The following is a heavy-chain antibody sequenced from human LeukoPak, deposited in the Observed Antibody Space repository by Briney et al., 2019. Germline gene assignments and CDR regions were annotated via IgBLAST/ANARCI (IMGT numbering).Heavy chain of an antibody. V-gene: IGHV1-69*05. D-gene: IGHD2-15*01. J-gene: IGHJ3*02. CDR2: IIPIFGTA. CDR3: AKCSGGSCYRRYVRAFDI. Sequence: GSSVELSCKASGGTFSSYAISRVRQAPGQGLEWMGGIIPIFGTANYAQKFQGRVTITTDESTSTAYMELSSLRSEDTAVYYSAKCSGGSCYRRYVRAFDIWGQGTMVTVSS. CDR1: GGTFSSYA.